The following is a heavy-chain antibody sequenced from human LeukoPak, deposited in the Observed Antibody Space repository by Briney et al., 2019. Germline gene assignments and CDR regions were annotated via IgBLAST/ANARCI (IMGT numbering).Heavy chain of an antibody. CDR2: IYYSGIT. D-gene: IGHD4-17*01. V-gene: IGHV4-39*01. CDR1: GGSISVTNYY. Sequence: SETLSLTCTVSGGSISVTNYYWGWIRQPPGKRLEWIGSIYYSGITYYNPSHKSRVTISVDTSKNQFSLKLISVTAADTAVYYCARINGDYFFDHWGQGTLVTVSS. CDR3: ARINGDYFFDH. J-gene: IGHJ4*02.